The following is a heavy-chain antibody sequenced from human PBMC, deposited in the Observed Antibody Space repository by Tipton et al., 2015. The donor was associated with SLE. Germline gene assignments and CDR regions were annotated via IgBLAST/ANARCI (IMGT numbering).Heavy chain of an antibody. CDR2: IDHSGVT. D-gene: IGHD2/OR15-2a*01. J-gene: IGHJ4*02. Sequence: LRLSCAVYGRSFIGSYWTWIRQPPGKGLEWIGDIDHSGVTHYNPSLKSRVTISRDTSGNHFSLNLNSVTAADTAVYFCARSSSVRTLLWPTFAYWGQGTLVTVSS. V-gene: IGHV4-34*01. CDR1: GRSFIGSY. CDR3: ARSSSVRTLLWPTFAY.